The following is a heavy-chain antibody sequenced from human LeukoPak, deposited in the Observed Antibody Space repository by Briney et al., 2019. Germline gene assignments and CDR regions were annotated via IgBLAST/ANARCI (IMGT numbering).Heavy chain of an antibody. V-gene: IGHV1-3*01. CDR1: GYTFTNYA. CDR2: INAGNGNT. J-gene: IGHJ4*02. D-gene: IGHD5-12*01. CDR3: ATISGSSFDY. Sequence: ASVKVSCKASGYTFTNYAVHWMRQVPGQRLEWMGWINAGNGNTKYSQKFQRSVTFTSDTSANTAYMELSSLRSEDTAVYYCATISGSSFDYWGQGTQVTVSS.